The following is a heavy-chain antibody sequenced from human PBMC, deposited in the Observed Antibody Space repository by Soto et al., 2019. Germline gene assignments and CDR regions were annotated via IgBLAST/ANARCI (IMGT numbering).Heavy chain of an antibody. V-gene: IGHV4-59*01. Sequence: PSETLSLTCTVSGGSISSYYLSWIRQPPGKGLEWIGYIYYSGSTNYNPSLESRVTISVDTSKNQFSLKLSSVTAADTAVYYCARDGYTVTPNYYYGMDVWGQGTTVTVSS. CDR3: ARDGYTVTPNYYYGMDV. J-gene: IGHJ6*02. CDR2: IYYSGST. CDR1: GGSISSYY. D-gene: IGHD4-4*01.